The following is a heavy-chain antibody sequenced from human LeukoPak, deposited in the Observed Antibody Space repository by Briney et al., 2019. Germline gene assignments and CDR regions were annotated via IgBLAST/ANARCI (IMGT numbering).Heavy chain of an antibody. CDR2: VYSDGST. Sequence: PGGSLRLSCAASGFNVSSNYMSWVRQAPGKGLEWVSVVYSDGSTYYADSVKGRFTISRDNSKNTLYLQVNSLRAEDTAVYYCASVSVVVTAIRVDAFDIWGQGTMVTVSS. V-gene: IGHV3-66*01. J-gene: IGHJ3*02. D-gene: IGHD2-21*02. CDR1: GFNVSSNY. CDR3: ASVSVVVTAIRVDAFDI.